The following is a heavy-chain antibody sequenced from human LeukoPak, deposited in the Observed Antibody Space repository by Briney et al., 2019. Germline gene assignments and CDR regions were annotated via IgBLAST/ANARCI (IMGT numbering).Heavy chain of an antibody. V-gene: IGHV3-9*01. CDR3: AKATSVTTLFDY. D-gene: IGHD4-17*01. J-gene: IGHJ4*02. CDR1: GFTFDDYA. Sequence: AGGSLRLSCAASGFTFDDYAMHWVRQAPGKGLEWVSGISWNSGSIGYADSVKGRFTISRDNSKNTLYLQMNSLRVEDTAVYYCAKATSVTTLFDYWGQGTLVTVSS. CDR2: ISWNSGSI.